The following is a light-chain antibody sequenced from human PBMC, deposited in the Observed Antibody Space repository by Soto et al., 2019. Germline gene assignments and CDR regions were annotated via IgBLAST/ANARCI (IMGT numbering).Light chain of an antibody. V-gene: IGLV4-69*01. CDR2: LSSDGSH. CDR1: SGHSSYA. J-gene: IGLJ2*01. Sequence: QLVLTQSPSASASLGASVKLTCTLSSGHSSYAIAWHQQQPEKGPRYLMKLSSDGSHRKGDGIPDRFSGSSSGAERYLTISSPQSGGGADYYCQTWETGGRVVIGGGTKVTVL. CDR3: QTWETGGRVV.